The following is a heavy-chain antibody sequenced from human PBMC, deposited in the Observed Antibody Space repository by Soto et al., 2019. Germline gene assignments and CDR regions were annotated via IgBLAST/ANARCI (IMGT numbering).Heavy chain of an antibody. D-gene: IGHD2-15*01. CDR2: ISYDGSNK. J-gene: IGHJ6*02. CDR1: GFTFSSYG. CDR3: AKDLGRWQLPYSALYGMDV. Sequence: PGGSRRLSCAASGFTFSSYGMHWVRQAPGKGLEWVAVISYDGSNKYYADSVKGRFTISRDNSKNTLYLQMNSLRAEDTAVYYCAKDLGRWQLPYSALYGMDVWGQGT. V-gene: IGHV3-30*18.